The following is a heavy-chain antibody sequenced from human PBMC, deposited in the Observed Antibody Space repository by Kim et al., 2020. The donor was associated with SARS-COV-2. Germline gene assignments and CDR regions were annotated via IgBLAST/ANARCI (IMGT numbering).Heavy chain of an antibody. V-gene: IGHV3-7*01. CDR3: AREGQGSNPNYDILTGYYYYYYMDV. Sequence: GGSLRLSCAASGFTFSSYWMSWVRQAPGKGLEWVANIKQDGSEKYYVDSVKGRFTISRDNAKNSLYLQMNSLRAEDTAVYYCAREGQGSNPNYDILTGYYYYYYMDVWGKGTTVTVSS. CDR1: GFTFSSYW. D-gene: IGHD3-9*01. J-gene: IGHJ6*03. CDR2: IKQDGSEK.